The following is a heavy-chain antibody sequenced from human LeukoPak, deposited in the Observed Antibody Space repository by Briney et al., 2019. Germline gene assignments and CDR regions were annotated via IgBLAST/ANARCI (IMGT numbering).Heavy chain of an antibody. CDR1: GGSFSGYY. J-gene: IGHJ4*02. CDR2: INHSGST. Sequence: SETLSLTCAVYGGSFSGYYWSWIRQPPGKGLEWIGEINHSGSTNYNPSLKSRVTISVDTSKNQFSLQLNSVTPEDTAVYYCARDRLYNWNLLVFDYWGQGTLVTVSS. CDR3: ARDRLYNWNLLVFDY. D-gene: IGHD1-20*01. V-gene: IGHV4-34*01.